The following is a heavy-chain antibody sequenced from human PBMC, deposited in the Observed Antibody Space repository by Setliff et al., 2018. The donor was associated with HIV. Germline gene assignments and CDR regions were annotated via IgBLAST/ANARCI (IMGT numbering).Heavy chain of an antibody. CDR3: ARDRGSYNFWSGLARGDNWFDP. CDR1: GYSISSGYY. D-gene: IGHD3-3*01. J-gene: IGHJ5*02. V-gene: IGHV4-38-2*02. CDR2: IYTSGST. Sequence: SETLSLPCAVSGYSISSGYYWGWIRQPPGKGLEWIGSIYTSGSTYSNPSLKSRVTISVETSKNQFSLNLTSVTAADTAVYYCARDRGSYNFWSGLARGDNWFDPWGQGTLVTVSS.